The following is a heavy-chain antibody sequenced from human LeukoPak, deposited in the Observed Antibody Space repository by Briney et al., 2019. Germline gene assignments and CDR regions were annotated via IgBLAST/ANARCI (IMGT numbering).Heavy chain of an antibody. V-gene: IGHV1-69*13. CDR2: ICPILGTA. Sequence: SVTVSRTPSGGTFTIYAISWVRQAPAQGLEWMGGICPILGTANYAQKFQGRVTITADESTTTAYMQLSSLRSEDTAVYYCARDRCSISRSGSYGYCYYYMDVWGKGTTVTVSS. CDR3: ARDRCSISRSGSYGYCYYYMDV. CDR1: GGTFTIYA. J-gene: IGHJ6*03. D-gene: IGHD1-26*01.